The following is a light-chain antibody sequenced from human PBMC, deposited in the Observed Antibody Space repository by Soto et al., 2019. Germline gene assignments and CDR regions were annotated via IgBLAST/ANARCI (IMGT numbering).Light chain of an antibody. J-gene: IGLJ1*01. CDR3: SSYTSSSTLCV. CDR2: DVT. V-gene: IGLV2-14*01. CDR1: SSDVGGYNY. Sequence: QSALTEPACVDGVYVQAVTVSCTGTSSDVGGYNYVSWYQQHPGKAPKLMIHDVTSRPSGVSSRFSGSKSGNTASLTISGLQAEDEADYYCSSYTSSSTLCVFGTGTKFTVL.